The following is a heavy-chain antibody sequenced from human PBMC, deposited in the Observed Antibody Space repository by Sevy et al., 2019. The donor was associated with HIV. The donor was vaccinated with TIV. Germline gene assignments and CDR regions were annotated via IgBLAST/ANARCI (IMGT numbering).Heavy chain of an antibody. V-gene: IGHV4-38-2*01. D-gene: IGHD6-13*01. CDR3: ARGGYSSSWAFDY. Sequence: SETLSLTCAVSGYSISSGYYWGWIRQPPGKGLEWIGSIYHSGITYYSPSLKTRVTISVDTSKNQFSLKLSSVTAADTAVYYCARGGYSSSWAFDYWGQGTLVTVSS. CDR2: IYHSGIT. CDR1: GYSISSGYY. J-gene: IGHJ4*02.